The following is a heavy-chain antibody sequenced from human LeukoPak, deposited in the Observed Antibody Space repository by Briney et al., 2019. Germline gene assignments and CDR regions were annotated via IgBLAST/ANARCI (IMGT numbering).Heavy chain of an antibody. V-gene: IGHV4-39*07. CDR1: GVSISSPSYY. Sequence: SETLSLTCTVSGVSISSPSYYWGWIRQPPGKGLEWIASIYYTGSTYYNPSLESRLTISEDTSKNQFSLKLSSVTAADTAVYYCAREGYCSSTSCPHNWFDPWGQGTLVTVSS. J-gene: IGHJ5*02. D-gene: IGHD2-2*01. CDR3: AREGYCSSTSCPHNWFDP. CDR2: IYYTGST.